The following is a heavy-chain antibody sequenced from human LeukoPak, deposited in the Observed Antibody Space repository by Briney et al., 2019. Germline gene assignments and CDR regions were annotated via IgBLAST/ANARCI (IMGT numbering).Heavy chain of an antibody. CDR2: INPNSGGT. J-gene: IGHJ5*02. Sequence: GASVKVSCKASGYTFTGYYMHWVRQAPGQGLEWMGWINPNSGGTNYAQKFQGRVTITADESTSTAYMELSSLRSEDTAVYYCAREGGARYYDSSGYFSWGQGTLVTVSS. V-gene: IGHV1-2*02. D-gene: IGHD3-22*01. CDR1: GYTFTGYY. CDR3: AREGGARYYDSSGYFS.